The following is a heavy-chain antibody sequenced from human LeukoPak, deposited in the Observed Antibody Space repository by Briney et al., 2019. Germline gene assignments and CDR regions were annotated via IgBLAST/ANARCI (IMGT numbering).Heavy chain of an antibody. V-gene: IGHV4-59*01. CDR2: IYYSGST. CDR3: ARDVDDAFDI. Sequence: PSETLSLTCTVSGGSISGYYWSWIRQPPGKGLEWIGYIYYSGSTNYNPSLKSRVTISVDTSKNQFSLKLSSVAAADTAVYYCARDVDDAFDIWGQGTMVTVSS. D-gene: IGHD2-21*01. CDR1: GGSISGYY. J-gene: IGHJ3*02.